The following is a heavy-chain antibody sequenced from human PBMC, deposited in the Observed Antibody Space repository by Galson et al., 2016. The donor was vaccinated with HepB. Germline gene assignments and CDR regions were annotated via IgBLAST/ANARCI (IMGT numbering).Heavy chain of an antibody. D-gene: IGHD5-24*01. CDR1: GFTFSSFW. CDR3: ARAIATSY. V-gene: IGHV3-7*05. Sequence: SLSLSCAASGFTFSSFWMSWVRQAPGKGLEWVANIKQDGSEKSYVDSVKGRFTISRDNAKNSLFLQMNSLRADDTAVYYCARAIATSYWGQGALVTVSS. J-gene: IGHJ4*02. CDR2: IKQDGSEK.